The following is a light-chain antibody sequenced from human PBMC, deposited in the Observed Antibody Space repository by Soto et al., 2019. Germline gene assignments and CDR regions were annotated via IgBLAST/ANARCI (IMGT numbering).Light chain of an antibody. CDR1: QSVGSN. J-gene: IGKJ4*01. V-gene: IGKV3-15*01. CDR3: QQYSNWLQGLT. Sequence: EIVMTQSPATLSVSPGERATLSCRASQSVGSNLAWYQQKPGQAPRLLIYGASTRATGIPARFSGSGSGTEFTLTISSLQSEDFAVYYCQQYSNWLQGLTFGGGTKVDIK. CDR2: GAS.